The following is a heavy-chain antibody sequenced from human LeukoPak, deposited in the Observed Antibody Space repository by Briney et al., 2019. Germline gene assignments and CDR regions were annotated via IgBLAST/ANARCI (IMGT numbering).Heavy chain of an antibody. J-gene: IGHJ6*04. CDR3: VKKGYCATTRCYYGLDV. Sequence: GEPLKISCQGFGYSFTTYWIAWVRQMPGKGLEWMGIIYPGDSDTRYSPSFQGQFTISADKSVSTAYLQWSSLKASDTAMYYCVKKGYCATTRCYYGLDVWGKGTTVTVSS. CDR1: GYSFTTYW. CDR2: IYPGDSDT. V-gene: IGHV5-51*01. D-gene: IGHD2-2*01.